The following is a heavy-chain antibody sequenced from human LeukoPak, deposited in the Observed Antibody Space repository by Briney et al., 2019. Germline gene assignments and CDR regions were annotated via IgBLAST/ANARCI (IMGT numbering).Heavy chain of an antibody. Sequence: ASVKVSCKASEYTFTSYAMHWVRQAPGQRLEWMGWINAGNGNTKYSQKFQGRVTITRDTSASTAYMELSSLRSEDTAVYYCARVFSLSGYDYTGGIDYWGQGTLVTVSS. CDR2: INAGNGNT. CDR1: EYTFTSYA. D-gene: IGHD5-12*01. CDR3: ARVFSLSGYDYTGGIDY. J-gene: IGHJ4*02. V-gene: IGHV1-3*01.